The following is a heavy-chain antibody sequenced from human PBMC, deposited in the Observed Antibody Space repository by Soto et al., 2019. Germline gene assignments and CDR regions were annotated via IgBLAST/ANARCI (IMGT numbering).Heavy chain of an antibody. J-gene: IGHJ6*02. CDR2: IKQDGSEK. D-gene: IGHD6-6*01. V-gene: IGHV3-7*03. Sequence: EVQLVESGGGLVQPGGSLRLSCAASGFTFSSYWMSWVRQAPGKGLEWVANIKQDGSEKYYVDSVKGRFTISRDNAKNSLYLQMNSLRAEDTAVYYCARDRKKQHVWDYYYGMDVWGQGTTVTVSS. CDR1: GFTFSSYW. CDR3: ARDRKKQHVWDYYYGMDV.